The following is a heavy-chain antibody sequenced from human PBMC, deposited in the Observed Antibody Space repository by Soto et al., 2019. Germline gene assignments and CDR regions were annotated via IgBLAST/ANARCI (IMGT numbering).Heavy chain of an antibody. D-gene: IGHD3-22*01. CDR1: GYTFPDYG. J-gene: IGHJ1*01. CDR3: ARDRDDSSWSTAENFQH. CDR2: INTYNGNT. V-gene: IGHV1-18*01. Sequence: ASVKVSCKASGYTFPDYGIHWVRHAPGQGLEWMGWINTYNGNTYYTQNLQGRVTMTRDTSTSTAYMDLRSLRFDDTALYYCARDRDDSSWSTAENFQHWGQGTLVTVSS.